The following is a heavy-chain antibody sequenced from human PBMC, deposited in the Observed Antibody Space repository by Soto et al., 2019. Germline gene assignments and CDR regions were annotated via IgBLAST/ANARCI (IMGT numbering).Heavy chain of an antibody. V-gene: IGHV3-7*01. CDR1: GFTFSSYW. Sequence: GGSLRLSCAASGFTFSSYWMSWVRQAPGKGLEWVANIKQDGSEKYYVDSVKGRLNISRDNAKNSLYLQMNSLRAEDTAVYYCARDPDVEQLPRYYYYYGMDVWGQGTTVTVSS. D-gene: IGHD2-2*01. CDR2: IKQDGSEK. J-gene: IGHJ6*02. CDR3: ARDPDVEQLPRYYYYYGMDV.